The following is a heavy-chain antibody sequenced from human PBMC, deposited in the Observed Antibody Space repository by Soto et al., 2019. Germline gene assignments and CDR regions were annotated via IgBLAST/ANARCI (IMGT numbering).Heavy chain of an antibody. CDR2: ISSSSTI. CDR1: GFTFSSYS. V-gene: IGHV3-48*02. Sequence: EVQLVESGGGLVQPGGSLRLSCAASGFTFSSYSMNWVRQAPGKGLEWVSYISSSSTIYYADSVKGRFTISRDNAKNSLYLQMNSLRDEDTAVYYCARDRDYYGSGLDYWGQGTLVTVSS. CDR3: ARDRDYYGSGLDY. J-gene: IGHJ4*02. D-gene: IGHD3-10*01.